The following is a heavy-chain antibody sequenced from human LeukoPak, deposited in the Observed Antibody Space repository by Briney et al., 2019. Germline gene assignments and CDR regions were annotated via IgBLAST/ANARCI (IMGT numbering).Heavy chain of an antibody. V-gene: IGHV3-30*02. J-gene: IGHJ6*03. CDR1: GFTFSSYG. D-gene: IGHD6-6*01. CDR3: AKDWVAARPDYYYYYMDV. Sequence: GGSLRLSCAASGFTFSSYGMHWVRQAPGKGLEWVAFIRYDGSNKYYADSVKGRFTISRDNSKNTLYLQMNSLRAEDTAVYYCAKDWVAARPDYYYYYMDVWGKGTTVTVSS. CDR2: IRYDGSNK.